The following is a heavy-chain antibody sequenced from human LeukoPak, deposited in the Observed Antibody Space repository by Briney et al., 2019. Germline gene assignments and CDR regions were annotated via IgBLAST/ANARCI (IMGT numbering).Heavy chain of an antibody. J-gene: IGHJ4*02. Sequence: GGSLRLSCAASGFTFSSYSMNWVRQAPGKGLEWVSSISSSSSYIYYADSVKGRFTISGDNAKNSLYLQMNSLRAEDTAVYYCAREGATYSKLDYWGQGTLVTVSS. V-gene: IGHV3-21*01. D-gene: IGHD4-4*01. CDR1: GFTFSSYS. CDR2: ISSSSSYI. CDR3: AREGATYSKLDY.